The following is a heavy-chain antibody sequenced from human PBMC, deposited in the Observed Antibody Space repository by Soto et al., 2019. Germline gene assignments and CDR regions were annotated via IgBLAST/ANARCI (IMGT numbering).Heavy chain of an antibody. J-gene: IGHJ4*02. D-gene: IGHD6-13*01. V-gene: IGHV3-23*01. CDR1: QFLFSTDA. CDR2: ISGSGSRT. Sequence: GGSLRLSFEASQFLFSTDAMSWVRQATGKGLEWVSSISGSGSRTNYADSVKGRFTISRDNAKNTLYLQMNIMEAEDTAVYYCAKDNTDSSSWFFDCWGQGTLVTVSS. CDR3: AKDNTDSSSWFFDC.